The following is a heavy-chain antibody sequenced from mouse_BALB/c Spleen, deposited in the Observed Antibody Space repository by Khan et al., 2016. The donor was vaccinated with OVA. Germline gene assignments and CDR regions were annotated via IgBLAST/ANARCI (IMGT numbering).Heavy chain of an antibody. D-gene: IGHD2-4*01. V-gene: IGHV3-2*02. CDR3: ARKDYYDYDPFPY. CDR1: GYSITSEYT. Sequence: VQLKESGPGLVKPSQSLSLTCTVTGYSITSEYTWNWIRQFPGNKLEWMGFISYSGNTRYNPSLKSRISITRDPSKNQFFLQLNSVTSEDTATSYCARKDYYDYDPFPYWGQGTLVTVSA. J-gene: IGHJ3*01. CDR2: ISYSGNT.